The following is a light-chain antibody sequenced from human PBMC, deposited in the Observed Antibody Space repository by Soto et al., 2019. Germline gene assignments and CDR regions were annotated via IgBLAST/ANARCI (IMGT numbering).Light chain of an antibody. Sequence: DIQMTQSPSSLSASVGDRVTITCRASQGISNYLAWYQQQPGKVPKLMIYVASTLQSGVPSRFSGSGSGTDFTLTNSSLQPEDVGTYYCQKYNSAPWTFGQGTKVEIK. J-gene: IGKJ1*01. V-gene: IGKV1-27*01. CDR2: VAS. CDR1: QGISNY. CDR3: QKYNSAPWT.